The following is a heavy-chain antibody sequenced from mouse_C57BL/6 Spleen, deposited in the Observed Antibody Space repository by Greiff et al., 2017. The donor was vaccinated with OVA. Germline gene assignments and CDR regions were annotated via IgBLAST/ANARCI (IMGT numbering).Heavy chain of an antibody. CDR3: ARGSYGSYWYFDV. CDR2: IDPSDSET. CDR1: GYTFTSYW. Sequence: QVQLQQPGAELVRPGSSVKLSCKASGYTFTSYWMHWVKQRPIQGLEWIGNIDPSDSETHYNQKFKDKATLTVDKSSSTAYMQLSSLTSEDSAVYDCARGSYGSYWYFDVWGTGTTVTVSS. J-gene: IGHJ1*03. V-gene: IGHV1-52*01. D-gene: IGHD1-1*01.